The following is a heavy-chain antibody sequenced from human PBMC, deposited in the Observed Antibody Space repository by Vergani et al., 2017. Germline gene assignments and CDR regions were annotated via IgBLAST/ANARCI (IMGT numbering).Heavy chain of an antibody. CDR1: GFTVSSNY. J-gene: IGHJ6*02. CDR2: IYSGGST. D-gene: IGHD3-22*01. V-gene: IGHV3-66*02. Sequence: EVQLVESGGGLVQPGGSLRVSCAASGFTVSSNYMSWVRQAPGKGLEWVSVIYSGGSTYYADSVKRRFTISRDNSKNTLYLQMNSLRAEDTAVYYCARQYYYDSSGYYYVGYYYYGMDVWGQGTTVTVSS. CDR3: ARQYYYDSSGYYYVGYYYYGMDV.